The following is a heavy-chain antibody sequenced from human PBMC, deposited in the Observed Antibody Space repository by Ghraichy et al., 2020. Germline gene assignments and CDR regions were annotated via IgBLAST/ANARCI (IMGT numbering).Heavy chain of an antibody. J-gene: IGHJ4*02. CDR2: TYFMSKWYI. D-gene: IGHD5-18*01. Sequence: SQTLSLTCAISGDSVSSNSAAWNWIRQSPSRGLEWLGRTYFMSKWYIDYAASLRGRTTINPDTSKNQFSLQPNSVTPEDTTVYYCARGGSGNSYGHLDYWGQRTLVTVSS. CDR1: GDSVSSNSAA. V-gene: IGHV6-1*01. CDR3: ARGGSGNSYGHLDY.